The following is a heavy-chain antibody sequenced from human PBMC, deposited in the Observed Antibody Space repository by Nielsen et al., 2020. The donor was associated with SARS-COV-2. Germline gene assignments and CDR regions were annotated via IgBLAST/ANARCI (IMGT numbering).Heavy chain of an antibody. CDR1: GGTFTSYG. J-gene: IGHJ4*02. D-gene: IGHD1-14*01. Sequence: ASVKVSCKASGGTFTSYGISWVRQAPGQGLEWMGWISAYNGNTNYAQKLQGRVTMTTDTSTSTAYMELRSLTSDDTAVYYCAREGFGGGTTDYWGQGTLVTVSS. CDR2: ISAYNGNT. V-gene: IGHV1-18*01. CDR3: AREGFGGGTTDY.